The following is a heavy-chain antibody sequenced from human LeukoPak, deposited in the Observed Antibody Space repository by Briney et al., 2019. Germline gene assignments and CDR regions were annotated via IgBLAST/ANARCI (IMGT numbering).Heavy chain of an antibody. CDR1: GYTFTGYY. CDR2: INPNSGGT. J-gene: IGHJ5*02. V-gene: IGHV1-2*02. D-gene: IGHD3-3*01. Sequence: ASVKVSCKASGYTFTGYYMHWVRQAPGQGLEWMGWINPNSGGTNYAQKFQGRVTMTRDTSISTAYMELSRLRSDDTAVYYCARGSNQIFGVAVALFDPWGQGTLVTVSS. CDR3: ARGSNQIFGVAVALFDP.